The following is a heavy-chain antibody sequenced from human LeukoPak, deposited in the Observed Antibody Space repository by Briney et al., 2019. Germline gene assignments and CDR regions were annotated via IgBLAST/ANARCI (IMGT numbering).Heavy chain of an antibody. Sequence: PSETLSLTCTVSGGSISSSSYYWGWIRQPPGKGLEWIGSIYYSGSTYYNPSLKGRVTISVDTSKNQFSLKLSSVTAADTAVYYCARDQGDILTGYKVDWFDPWGQGTRVTVSS. J-gene: IGHJ5*02. CDR3: ARDQGDILTGYKVDWFDP. CDR2: IYYSGST. V-gene: IGHV4-39*07. D-gene: IGHD3-9*01. CDR1: GGSISSSSYY.